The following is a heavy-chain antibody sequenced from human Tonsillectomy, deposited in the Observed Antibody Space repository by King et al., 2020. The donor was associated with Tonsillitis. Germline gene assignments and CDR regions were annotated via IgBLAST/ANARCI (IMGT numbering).Heavy chain of an antibody. V-gene: IGHV5-10-1*03. Sequence: EVQLVQSGAEVKKPGESLRISCKASGYSFFSFWISWVRQMPGKGLEWMGRINPSESYIDYSPSFQGHVTISVDKSISTAYLQWSTLKASETAIYYCARHAHRSTWYYGVYWGQGTLVTVSS. CDR1: GYSFFSFW. J-gene: IGHJ4*02. D-gene: IGHD3-16*01. CDR2: INPSESYI. CDR3: ARHAHRSTWYYGVY.